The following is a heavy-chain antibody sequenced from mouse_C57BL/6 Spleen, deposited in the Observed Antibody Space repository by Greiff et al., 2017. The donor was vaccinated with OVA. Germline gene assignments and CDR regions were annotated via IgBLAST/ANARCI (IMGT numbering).Heavy chain of an antibody. CDR3: TYSNFY. Sequence: EVKLMESGGGLVQPGGSMKLSCVASGFTFSNYWMNWVRQSPDKGLEWVAQIRLKSDNYATHYAESVKGRFTISRYDSKSSVYLQMNNLRAEDTGIYYCTYSNFYWGQGTTLTVSS. CDR1: GFTFSNYW. J-gene: IGHJ2*01. CDR2: IRLKSDNYAT. D-gene: IGHD2-5*01. V-gene: IGHV6-3*01.